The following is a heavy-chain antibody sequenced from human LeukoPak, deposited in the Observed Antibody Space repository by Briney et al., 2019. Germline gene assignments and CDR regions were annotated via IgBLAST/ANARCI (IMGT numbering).Heavy chain of an antibody. CDR2: IIPIFGTA. CDR3: ARGGRQGRITIFGVVLVPGDYFDY. CDR1: GGTFSSYA. V-gene: IGHV1-69*13. J-gene: IGHJ4*02. Sequence: SVKVSCKASGGTFSSYAISWVRQAPGQGLEWMGGIIPIFGTANYAQKFQGRVTITADESTSTAYMELSSLRSEDAAVYYCARGGRQGRITIFGVVLVPGDYFDYWGQGTLVTVSS. D-gene: IGHD3-3*01.